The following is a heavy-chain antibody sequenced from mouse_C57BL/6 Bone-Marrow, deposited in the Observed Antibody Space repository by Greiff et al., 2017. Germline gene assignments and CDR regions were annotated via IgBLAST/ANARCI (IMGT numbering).Heavy chain of an antibody. J-gene: IGHJ4*01. CDR2: IDPNSGGT. D-gene: IGHD2-4*01. V-gene: IGHV1-72*01. CDR1: GYTFTSYW. Sequence: QLQQPGAELVKPGASVKLSCKASGYTFTSYWMHWVKQRPGRGLEWIGRIDPNSGGTKYNEKFKSKATLTVDKPSSPAYMQLSSLTSEDSAVYYCARSGDPSTMITTTRIHYAMDYWGQGTSVTVSS. CDR3: ARSGDPSTMITTTRIHYAMDY.